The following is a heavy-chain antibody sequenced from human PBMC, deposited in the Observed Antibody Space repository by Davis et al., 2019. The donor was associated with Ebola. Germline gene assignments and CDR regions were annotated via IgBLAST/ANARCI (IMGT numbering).Heavy chain of an antibody. CDR2: IIPIFGTA. CDR1: GGTFSSYA. J-gene: IGHJ5*02. V-gene: IGHV1-69*13. CDR3: ARVSSYSSGCCLNWFDP. Sequence: SVKVSCKASGGTFSSYAISWVRQAPGQGLEWMGGIIPIFGTANYAQKFQGRVTITADESTSTAYMELSSLRSEDTAVYYCARVSSYSSGCCLNWFDPWGQGTLVTVSS. D-gene: IGHD6-19*01.